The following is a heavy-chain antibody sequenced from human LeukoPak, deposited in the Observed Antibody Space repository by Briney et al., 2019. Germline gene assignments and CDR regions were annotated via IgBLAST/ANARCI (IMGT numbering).Heavy chain of an antibody. CDR1: GYSFTNNW. V-gene: IGHV5-10-1*01. D-gene: IGHD2-21*01. J-gene: IGHJ4*02. CDR2: IDPSDSYT. Sequence: GESLKISCKGSGYSFTNNWISWVRQMPGKGLEWMGRIDPSDSYTNYSPSFQGHVTMSADKSITTAYLQWTSLKASDTAMYYCARLGVDLPGDYWGQGTLVTVSS. CDR3: ARLGVDLPGDY.